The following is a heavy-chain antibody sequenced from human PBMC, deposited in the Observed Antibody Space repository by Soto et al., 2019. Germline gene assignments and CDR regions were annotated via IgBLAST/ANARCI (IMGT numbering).Heavy chain of an antibody. J-gene: IGHJ6*03. Sequence: VQLVESGGGLVQPGGSLRLSCAASGFTFSSYWMHWVRQAPGKGLVWVSRINSDGSSTSYADSVKGRFTISRDNAKNTLYVQMNSLRAEDTAVYYCARGGTYYDFWSGYYDSTDNYYYYMDVWGKGTTVTVSS. D-gene: IGHD3-3*01. CDR1: GFTFSSYW. V-gene: IGHV3-74*01. CDR3: ARGGTYYDFWSGYYDSTDNYYYYMDV. CDR2: INSDGSST.